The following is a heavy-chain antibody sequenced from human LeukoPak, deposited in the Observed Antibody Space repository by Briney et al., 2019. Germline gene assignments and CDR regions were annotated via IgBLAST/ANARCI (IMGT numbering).Heavy chain of an antibody. D-gene: IGHD3-10*01. CDR3: ARQVFGEGDSDYFDS. V-gene: IGHV1-69*04. CDR1: GGTFSSYA. J-gene: IGHJ4*02. Sequence: SVKVSCKASGGTFSSYAISWVRQAPGQGLEWMGRIIPILGIANYAQKFQGRVTITADKSTSTAYMELSSLRSEDTAVYYCARQVFGEGDSDYFDSWAQGTLVTASS. CDR2: IIPILGIA.